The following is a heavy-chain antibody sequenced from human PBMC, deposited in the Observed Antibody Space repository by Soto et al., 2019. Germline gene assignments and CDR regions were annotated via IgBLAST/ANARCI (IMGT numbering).Heavy chain of an antibody. CDR2: INAGNGNT. J-gene: IGHJ6*02. CDR1: GYTFTSYA. Sequence: ASVKVSCKASGYTFTSYAMHWVRQAPGQRLEWMGRINAGNGNTKYSQKFQGRVTITRDTSASTAYMELSSLRSEDTAVYYCARFRQQSSRWGMDVWGQGTTVTVSS. D-gene: IGHD6-13*01. V-gene: IGHV1-3*01. CDR3: ARFRQQSSRWGMDV.